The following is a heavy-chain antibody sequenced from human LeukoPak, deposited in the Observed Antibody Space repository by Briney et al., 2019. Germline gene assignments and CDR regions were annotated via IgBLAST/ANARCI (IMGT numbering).Heavy chain of an antibody. CDR2: ISSNGGST. Sequence: GGSLRLSCAASGFTFGSYAMHWVRQAPGKGLEYVSAISSNGGSTYYANSVKGRFTVSRDNSKNTLYLQMGSLRAEDMAVYYCARDATPDAAMVYYFDYWGQGTLVTVSS. D-gene: IGHD5-18*01. CDR3: ARDATPDAAMVYYFDY. J-gene: IGHJ4*02. CDR1: GFTFGSYA. V-gene: IGHV3-64*01.